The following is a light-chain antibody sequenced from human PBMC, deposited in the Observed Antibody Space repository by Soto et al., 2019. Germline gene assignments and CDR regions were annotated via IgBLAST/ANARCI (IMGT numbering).Light chain of an antibody. J-gene: IGKJ1*01. CDR1: QSIFWW. CDR3: QQYNNFRWT. V-gene: IGKV1-5*01. CDR2: DGS. Sequence: DIQMTQSPSTLSAAIGARVTITCRASQSIFWWLDWYQQKPGKPPQLLIFDGSTLEGGVPLRFNGSGSGTEFTLTISSLQPEDVASYYCQQYNNFRWTFGQGTKVEVK.